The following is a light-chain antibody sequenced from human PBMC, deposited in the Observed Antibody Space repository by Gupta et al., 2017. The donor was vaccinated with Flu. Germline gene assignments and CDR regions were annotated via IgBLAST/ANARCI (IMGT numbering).Light chain of an antibody. Sequence: QSAPTQPRSVSGSPGQSVTISCTGTSNDVGGSNRVSWYQQRPGKAPILILYDVTERPSGVPDRFSGSKSGNTASLTISGLQADDEADYYCSSHAGRVTWVFGTGTTVTVL. CDR1: SNDVGGSNR. CDR2: DVT. V-gene: IGLV2-11*01. CDR3: SSHAGRVTWV. J-gene: IGLJ1*01.